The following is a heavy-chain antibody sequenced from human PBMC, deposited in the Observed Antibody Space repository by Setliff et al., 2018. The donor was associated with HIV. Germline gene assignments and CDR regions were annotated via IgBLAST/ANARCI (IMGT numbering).Heavy chain of an antibody. CDR1: EYIFANYA. V-gene: IGHV1-3*01. J-gene: IGHJ4*02. CDR2: INAGNGNT. Sequence: VASVKVSCKASEYIFANYAMNWVRQAPGQSLEWMGWINAGNGNTKYSQKFQGRVTITRDTSASTAYIEVNSLTSDDTAVYFCARGLRQLERSNYFDYWGQGTLVTVSS. CDR3: ARGLRQLERSNYFDY. D-gene: IGHD1-1*01.